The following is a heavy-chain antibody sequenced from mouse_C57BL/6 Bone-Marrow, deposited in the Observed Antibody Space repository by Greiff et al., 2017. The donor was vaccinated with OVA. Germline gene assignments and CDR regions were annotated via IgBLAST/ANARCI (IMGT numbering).Heavy chain of an antibody. J-gene: IGHJ2*01. D-gene: IGHD1-1*01. CDR1: GFTFSSYG. Sequence: EVKLMESGGDLVKPGGSLKLSCAASGFTFSSYGMSWVRQTPDKRLEWVATISSGGSYTYYPDSVKGRFTISRDNAKNTLYLQMSSLKSEDTAMYYCARPLITTVVAMDYFDYWGQGTTLTVSS. V-gene: IGHV5-6*01. CDR2: ISSGGSYT. CDR3: ARPLITTVVAMDYFDY.